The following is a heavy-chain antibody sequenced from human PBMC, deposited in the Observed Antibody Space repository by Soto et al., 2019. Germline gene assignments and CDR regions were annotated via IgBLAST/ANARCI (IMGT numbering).Heavy chain of an antibody. J-gene: IGHJ4*02. Sequence: ASVKVSCKASGYTFTSYGISWVRQAPGQGLEWMGWISAYNGNTNYAQKLQGRVTMTTDTSTSTAYMELRSLRSDDTAVYYCARMYYYGSGSYYYFDYGGQGTLVTVSS. V-gene: IGHV1-18*01. D-gene: IGHD3-10*01. CDR1: GYTFTSYG. CDR3: ARMYYYGSGSYYYFDY. CDR2: ISAYNGNT.